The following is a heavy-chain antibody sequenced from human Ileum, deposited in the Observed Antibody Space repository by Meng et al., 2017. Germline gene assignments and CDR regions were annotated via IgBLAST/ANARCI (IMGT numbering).Heavy chain of an antibody. CDR3: ARHIVGPTPGMEY. J-gene: IGHJ4*02. D-gene: IGHD1-26*01. V-gene: IGHV4-4*02. CDR2: IYQSGST. Sequence: QRREPGPGLVKPSGTLSLTCAGSGDSISSSGWWSWVRQPPGKGLEWIGQIYQSGSTNYNPSLKSRVTISIDRSENQLSLKLSSVTAADTAVYYCARHIVGPTPGMEYWGQGTLVTVSS. CDR1: GDSISSSGW.